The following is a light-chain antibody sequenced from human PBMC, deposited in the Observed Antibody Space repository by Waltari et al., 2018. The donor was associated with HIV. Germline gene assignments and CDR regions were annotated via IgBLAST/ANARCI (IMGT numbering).Light chain of an antibody. CDR1: SSNIGSNT. CDR3: AAWDDSLNAWV. Sequence: QSVLTQPPSASGTPGQRVTISCSGSSSNIGSNTVNWYQQLPGTAPKLLIYSNNQPASGVPDRFSGSKSGTSASLAISGLQSEDEADYYCAAWDDSLNAWVFGGGTKLTVL. CDR2: SNN. V-gene: IGLV1-44*01. J-gene: IGLJ3*02.